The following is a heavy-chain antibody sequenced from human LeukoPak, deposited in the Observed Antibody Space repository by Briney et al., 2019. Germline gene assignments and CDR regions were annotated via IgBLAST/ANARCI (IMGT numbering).Heavy chain of an antibody. CDR2: INDDGSRT. CDR1: GFTFSSYW. Sequence: PGGSLRLSCAASGFTFSSYWMHWVRQAPGKGLVWVSHINDDGSRTNYAGSVKGRFTISRDNAKNTLYLQMNSLRAEDTAIYYCATSRTFDYWGQGTLVTVSS. CDR3: ATSRTFDY. J-gene: IGHJ4*02. D-gene: IGHD2-2*01. V-gene: IGHV3-74*01.